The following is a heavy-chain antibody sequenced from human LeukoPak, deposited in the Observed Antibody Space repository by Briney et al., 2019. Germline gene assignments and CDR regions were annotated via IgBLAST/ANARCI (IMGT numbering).Heavy chain of an antibody. J-gene: IGHJ4*02. D-gene: IGHD3-10*01. CDR2: IYYSGST. CDR1: GGSISSYY. CDR3: ASARIGLNY. Sequence: ETLSLTCTVSGGSISSYYWSWIRQPPAQGLEWIGYIYYSGSTNYNPSLKSRVTISVDTSKNQFSLKLSSVTAADTAVYYCASARIGLNYWGQGTLVTVSS. V-gene: IGHV4-59*01.